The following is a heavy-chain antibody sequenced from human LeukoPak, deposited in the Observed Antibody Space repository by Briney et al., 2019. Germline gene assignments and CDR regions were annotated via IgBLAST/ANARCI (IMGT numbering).Heavy chain of an antibody. D-gene: IGHD4-17*01. CDR3: ARVVTSAGELDY. V-gene: IGHV4-39*07. Sequence: PSETLSLTCTVSGGSISSGGYYWSWIRQPPGKGLEWIGEINHSGSTNYNPSLKSRVTISVDTSKNQFSLKLSSVTAADTAVYYCARVVTSAGELDYWGQGTLVTVSS. J-gene: IGHJ4*02. CDR1: GGSISSGGYY. CDR2: INHSGST.